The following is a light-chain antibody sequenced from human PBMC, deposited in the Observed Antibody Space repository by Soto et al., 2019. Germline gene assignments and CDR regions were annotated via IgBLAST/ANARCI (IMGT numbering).Light chain of an antibody. CDR3: EAWDGSLNVVL. J-gene: IGLJ2*01. CDR1: SSNIGTNT. CDR2: NTN. Sequence: QSVLTQPPSASGTPGRRVAISCSGSSSNIGTNTVNWYQQLPGSAPQLLIYNTNQRPSGVPGRFSGSKSGASASLAISGLQSEDEADYYCEAWDGSLNVVLFGGGTKVTVL. V-gene: IGLV1-44*01.